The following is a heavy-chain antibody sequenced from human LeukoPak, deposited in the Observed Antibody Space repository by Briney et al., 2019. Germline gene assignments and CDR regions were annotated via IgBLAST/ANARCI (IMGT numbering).Heavy chain of an antibody. J-gene: IGHJ4*02. V-gene: IGHV3-74*01. Sequence: GGSLRLSCAASGFTFSSYWMHWVRQAPGKGLVWVSRINSDGSTTSYADSVKGRFTIPRDNAENTLYLQMNSLRAEDTAVYHCARVRSGGTYYDYWGQGTLVTVSS. CDR3: ARVRSGGTYYDY. CDR1: GFTFSSYW. CDR2: INSDGSTT. D-gene: IGHD2-15*01.